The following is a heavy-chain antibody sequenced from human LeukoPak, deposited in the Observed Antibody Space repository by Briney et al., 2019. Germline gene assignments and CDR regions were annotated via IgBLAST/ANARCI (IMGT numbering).Heavy chain of an antibody. CDR3: SRGSGWLSVY. Sequence: GGSLRLSCTASGFTFGDYLTSWFRQAPGKGLEWIGFISGGTTEYAASVKGRFTISRDDSTSIAYLQMNSLTTEDTAVYYCSRGSGWLSVYWGQGTLVTVSS. J-gene: IGHJ4*02. CDR1: GFTFGDYL. CDR2: ISGGTT. V-gene: IGHV3-49*03. D-gene: IGHD6-19*01.